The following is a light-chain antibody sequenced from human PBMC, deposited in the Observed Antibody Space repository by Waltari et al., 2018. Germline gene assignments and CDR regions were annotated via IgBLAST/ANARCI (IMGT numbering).Light chain of an antibody. CDR3: SSYTSSSVYV. CDR1: SSDGGGYNY. CDR2: EVS. Sequence: QSALTQPASVSGSPGQSITISCTGTSSDGGGYNYVSWYQQHPGKAPQLMIYEVSNRPSGVSNRFSGSKSGNTASLTISGLQAEDEADYYCSSYTSSSVYVFGTGTKVTVL. V-gene: IGLV2-14*01. J-gene: IGLJ1*01.